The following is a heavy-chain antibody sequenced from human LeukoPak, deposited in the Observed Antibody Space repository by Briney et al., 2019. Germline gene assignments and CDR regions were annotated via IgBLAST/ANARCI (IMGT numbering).Heavy chain of an antibody. CDR1: GFTFSSYA. J-gene: IGHJ4*02. CDR2: IKQDGSEK. Sequence: GGSLRLSCAASGFTFSSYAMSWVRQAPGKGLEWVANIKQDGSEKYYVDSVKGRFTISRDNAKNSLYLQMNSLRAEDTAVYYCARDYYDSSGYYLDWGQGTLVTVSS. D-gene: IGHD3-22*01. V-gene: IGHV3-7*01. CDR3: ARDYYDSSGYYLD.